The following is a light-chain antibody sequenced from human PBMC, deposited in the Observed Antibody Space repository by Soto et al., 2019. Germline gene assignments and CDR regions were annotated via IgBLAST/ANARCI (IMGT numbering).Light chain of an antibody. CDR3: AAWDDSLNGVV. V-gene: IGLV1-44*01. CDR1: SSIIGSHT. Sequence: QSVLTQPPSASGTPGQTIAISFSGGSSIIGSHTVNWYQQLPGTAPRLLIYSNTQRPSGVPDRFSGSKSGTSASLAITGLQSEYEGDYYCAAWDDSLNGVVFGGGTKVTVL. CDR2: SNT. J-gene: IGLJ2*01.